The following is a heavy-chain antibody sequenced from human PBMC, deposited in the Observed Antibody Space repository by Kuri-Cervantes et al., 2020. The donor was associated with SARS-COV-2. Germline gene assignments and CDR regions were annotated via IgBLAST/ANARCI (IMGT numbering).Heavy chain of an antibody. CDR3: ARLDPWGVTNYYYYYMDV. CDR2: IYPGDSDT. Sequence: YWSWIRQPPGKGLEWMGIIYPGDSDTRYSPSFQGQVTISADKSISTAYLQWSSLKASDTAMYYCARLDPWGVTNYYYYYMDVWGKGTTVTVSS. CDR1: YW. D-gene: IGHD4-11*01. J-gene: IGHJ6*03. V-gene: IGHV5-51*01.